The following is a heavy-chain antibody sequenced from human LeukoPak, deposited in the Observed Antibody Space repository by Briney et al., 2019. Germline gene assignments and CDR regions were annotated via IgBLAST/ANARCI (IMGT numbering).Heavy chain of an antibody. CDR3: AKLTLTYSDYVWGRYRSDAFDI. CDR2: ISGSGGST. D-gene: IGHD3-16*02. CDR1: GFTFSSYA. J-gene: IGHJ3*02. Sequence: GGSLRLSCAASGFTFSSYAMSWFRQAPGKGLEWVSAISGSGGSTYYADSVKGRFTISRDNSKNTLYLQMNSLPAEDTAVYYCAKLTLTYSDYVWGRYRSDAFDIWGQGTMVTVSS. V-gene: IGHV3-23*01.